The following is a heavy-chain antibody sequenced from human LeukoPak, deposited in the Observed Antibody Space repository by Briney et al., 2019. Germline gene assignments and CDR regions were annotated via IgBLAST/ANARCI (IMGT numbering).Heavy chain of an antibody. V-gene: IGHV1-2*02. CDR1: GYTFTGYY. Sequence: ASVKVSCKASGYTFTGYYMHWVRQAPGQGLEWMGWINPNSGGTNYARKFQGRVTMTRDTSISTAYMELSRLRSDDTAVYYCASGSNGYSYGFDYWGQGTLVTVSS. CDR2: INPNSGGT. D-gene: IGHD5-18*01. J-gene: IGHJ4*02. CDR3: ASGSNGYSYGFDY.